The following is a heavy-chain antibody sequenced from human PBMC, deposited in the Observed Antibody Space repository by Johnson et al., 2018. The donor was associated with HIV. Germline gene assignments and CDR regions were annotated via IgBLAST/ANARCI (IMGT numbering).Heavy chain of an antibody. J-gene: IGHJ3*02. CDR2: IYSGGST. CDR1: GFTVSSNY. D-gene: IGHD1-26*01. V-gene: IGHV3-66*03. Sequence: MQLVESGGGLIQPGGSLRLSCAASGFTVSSNYMSWVRQAPGKGLEWVSVIYSGGSTYYADSVKGRFTISRDNSKNTLYLQMGSLRAEDMAVYYCARGGGVVGNAFDIWGQGTMVTVSS. CDR3: ARGGGVVGNAFDI.